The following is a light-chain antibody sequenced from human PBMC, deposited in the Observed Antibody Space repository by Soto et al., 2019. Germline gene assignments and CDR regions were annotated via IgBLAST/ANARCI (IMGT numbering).Light chain of an antibody. J-gene: IGKJ1*01. CDR1: QSVSSSY. CDR2: AAS. CDR3: QHYGASRPWT. Sequence: EIVLTQSPGTLSLSPGERATLSCRASQSVSSSYFAWYQQKPGQTPRLLIYAASSRATGIPDRFSGSGSGTDFTLTISRLEPEDFAVYYCQHYGASRPWTFGQGTKVDIK. V-gene: IGKV3-20*01.